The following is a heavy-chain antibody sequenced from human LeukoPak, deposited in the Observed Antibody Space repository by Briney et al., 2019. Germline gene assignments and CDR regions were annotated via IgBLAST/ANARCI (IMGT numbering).Heavy chain of an antibody. V-gene: IGHV4-39*07. CDR2: IYYSGST. Sequence: SETLSLTCTVSGGSISSSSYYWGWIRQPPGKGLEWIGSIYYSGSTYYNPSLKSRVTISVDTSKNQFSLKLSSVTAADTAVCYCARAIRIHYYGSGRGDYFQHWGQGTLVTVSS. J-gene: IGHJ1*01. CDR3: ARAIRIHYYGSGRGDYFQH. CDR1: GGSISSSSYY. D-gene: IGHD3-10*01.